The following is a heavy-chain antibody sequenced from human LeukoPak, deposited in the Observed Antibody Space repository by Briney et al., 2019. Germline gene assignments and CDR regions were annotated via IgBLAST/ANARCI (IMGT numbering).Heavy chain of an antibody. J-gene: IGHJ6*03. V-gene: IGHV3-30*04. CDR2: ISYDGSNK. Sequence: PGRSLRLSCAASGFTFSSYAMHWVRQAPGKGLEWVAVISYDGSNKYYADSVKGRFTISRDNSKNTLYLQMNSLRAEDTAVYYCARDRRVRGVAHYYYYYMDVWGKGTTVTVSS. D-gene: IGHD3-10*01. CDR1: GFTFSSYA. CDR3: ARDRRVRGVAHYYYYYMDV.